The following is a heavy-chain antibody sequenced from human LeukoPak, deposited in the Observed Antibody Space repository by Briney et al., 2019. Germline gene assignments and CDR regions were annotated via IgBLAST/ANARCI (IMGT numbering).Heavy chain of an antibody. Sequence: GGSLRHSCAASGFTFRDYYMSWIRHAPGKGLEWVSYISSSGINIYYADSVKGRFTISRDNAKNSLYLQMNSLRAEDTAVYYCARTSTYYDFWSGYSNWGQGTLVTVSS. V-gene: IGHV3-11*01. J-gene: IGHJ4*02. D-gene: IGHD3-3*01. CDR1: GFTFRDYY. CDR2: ISSSGINI. CDR3: ARTSTYYDFWSGYSN.